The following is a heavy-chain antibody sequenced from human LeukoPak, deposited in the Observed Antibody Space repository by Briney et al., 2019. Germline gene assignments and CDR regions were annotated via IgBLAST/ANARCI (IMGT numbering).Heavy chain of an antibody. CDR1: GFTFSSYE. Sequence: GGSLRLSCAASGFTFSSYEMNWVRQAPGKGLEWVSYISTTSSSIYYADSVKGRFTISRDNVKNLLYLQMNSLRAEDTAVYYCARVQRGIAVALDYWGQGTLATVSS. D-gene: IGHD6-19*01. CDR3: ARVQRGIAVALDY. CDR2: ISTTSSSI. V-gene: IGHV3-48*03. J-gene: IGHJ4*02.